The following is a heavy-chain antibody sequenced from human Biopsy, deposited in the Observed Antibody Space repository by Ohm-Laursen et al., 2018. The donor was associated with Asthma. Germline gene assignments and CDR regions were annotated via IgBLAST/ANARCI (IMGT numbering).Heavy chain of an antibody. Sequence: SSVKLSCKSLGGTFNTYVIGWVRQAPGQRLDWMGGINSVFGTTTYPQKLQDRVTITADDSTSTVYMELSSLRSEDTAVYYCARKAGSCISRTCYSLDLWGQGTLVTVSS. CDR3: ARKAGSCISRTCYSLDL. CDR2: INSVFGTT. J-gene: IGHJ5*02. V-gene: IGHV1-69*01. D-gene: IGHD2-2*01. CDR1: GGTFNTYV.